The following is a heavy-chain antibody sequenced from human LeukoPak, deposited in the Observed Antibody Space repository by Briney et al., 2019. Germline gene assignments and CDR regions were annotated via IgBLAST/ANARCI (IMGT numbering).Heavy chain of an antibody. J-gene: IGHJ6*03. CDR2: INHSGST. CDR3: ARMGSKWEPRYYYYMDV. V-gene: IGHV4-34*01. Sequence: SETLSLTCAVYGGSFSGYYWSWIRQPPGKGLEWIGEINHSGSTNYNPSLKSRVTISVDTSKNQFSLKLSSVTAADTAVYYCARMGSKWEPRYYYYMDVWGKGTTVAVSS. D-gene: IGHD1-26*01. CDR1: GGSFSGYY.